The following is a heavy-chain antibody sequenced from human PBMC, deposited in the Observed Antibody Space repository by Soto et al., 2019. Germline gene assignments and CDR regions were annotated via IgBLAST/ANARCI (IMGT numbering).Heavy chain of an antibody. D-gene: IGHD6-13*01. CDR2: INAGNGNT. CDR3: ARATYSSSSGFDP. CDR1: GYTFTSYA. V-gene: IGHV1-3*01. Sequence: ASVKVSCKASGYTFTSYAMHWVRQAPGQRLEWMGWINAGNGNTKYSQKKQGRVTITRDSSASTAYMVLSSLRSEDTAVYYCARATYSSSSGFDPWGQGTLVTVSS. J-gene: IGHJ5*02.